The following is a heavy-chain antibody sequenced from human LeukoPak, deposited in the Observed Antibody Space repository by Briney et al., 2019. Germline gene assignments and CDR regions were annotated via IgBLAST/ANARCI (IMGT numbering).Heavy chain of an antibody. J-gene: IGHJ4*02. CDR3: ARPATGGNSNLDY. CDR1: GFTSSSYW. Sequence: SLRLSCAPSGFTSSSYWTHWVRQAPRKGPVWVSRINTDASSTTYTDSVKGRFTISRDNARNALFLQMNSLRAEDTAVYYCARPATGGNSNLDYWGQRTLVTVSS. CDR2: INTDASST. V-gene: IGHV3-74*01. D-gene: IGHD4-23*01.